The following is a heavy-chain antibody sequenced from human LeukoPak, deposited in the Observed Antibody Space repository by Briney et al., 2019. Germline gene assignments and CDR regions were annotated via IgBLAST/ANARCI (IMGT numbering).Heavy chain of an antibody. CDR1: GFTFSSYS. D-gene: IGHD3-22*01. CDR2: ISSSSSYI. J-gene: IGHJ4*02. CDR3: ARDFTLVKFSGYYLPFDY. V-gene: IGHV3-21*01. Sequence: MPGGSLRLSCAASGFTFSSYSMNWVRQAPGKGLEWVLSISSSSSYIYYADSVKGRFTISRDNAKNSLYLQMNSLRAEDTAVYYCARDFTLVKFSGYYLPFDYWGQGTLVTVSS.